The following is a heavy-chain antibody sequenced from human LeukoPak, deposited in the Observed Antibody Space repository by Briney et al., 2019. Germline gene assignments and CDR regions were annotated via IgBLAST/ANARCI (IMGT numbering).Heavy chain of an antibody. CDR3: ATVYYYGSGVTNGEY. V-gene: IGHV1-24*01. CDR2: FDPEDGET. CDR1: GYTLTELS. J-gene: IGHJ4*02. Sequence: RASVKVSCKVSGYTLTELSMHWVRQAPGKGLEWMGGFDPEDGETIYAQKFQGRVTMTEDTSTDTAYKELSSLRSEDTAVYYCATVYYYGSGVTNGEYWGQGTLVTVSS. D-gene: IGHD3-10*01.